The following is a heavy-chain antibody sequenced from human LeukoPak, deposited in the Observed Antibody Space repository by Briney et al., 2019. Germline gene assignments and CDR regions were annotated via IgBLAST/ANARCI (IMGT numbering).Heavy chain of an antibody. J-gene: IGHJ4*02. Sequence: PGGSLRLSCAASGFTFSSYSMNWVRQAPGKGLEWVSSISSSSSYIYYADSVKGRFTISRDNAKDSLYLQMNSLRAEDTAVYYCARTPYSSGWEPFDYWGQGTLVTVSS. CDR3: ARTPYSSGWEPFDY. D-gene: IGHD6-19*01. CDR2: ISSSSSYI. V-gene: IGHV3-21*01. CDR1: GFTFSSYS.